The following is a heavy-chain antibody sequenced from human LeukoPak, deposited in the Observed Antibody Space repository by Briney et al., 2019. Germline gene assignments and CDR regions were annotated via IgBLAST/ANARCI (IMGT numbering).Heavy chain of an antibody. D-gene: IGHD2-21*02. CDR3: AKWGPHCVGDYCPALDS. CDR2: INQDGSKK. V-gene: IGHV3-7*01. Sequence: GGSLRLSCVASRFTFSNYWMSWVRQAPGKGLEWVANINQDGSKKPYADSMKGRFTISRDNAKESLYLQLNSLRADDTAVYYCAKWGPHCVGDYCPALDSWGQGTLVTVFS. CDR1: RFTFSNYW. J-gene: IGHJ4*02.